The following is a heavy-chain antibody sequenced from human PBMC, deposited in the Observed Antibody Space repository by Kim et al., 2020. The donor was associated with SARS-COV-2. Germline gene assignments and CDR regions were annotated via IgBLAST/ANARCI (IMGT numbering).Heavy chain of an antibody. CDR3: ARGGGYYLDY. CDR1: GGSITSYNW. Sequence: SETLSLTCAVSGGSITSYNWWNWVRQPPGQGLEWIGEIFHSGATNHNPSLKSRVTISMDKSRNQLSLNLNSVTAADTAVYYCARGGGYYLDYWGQGALVTVSS. J-gene: IGHJ4*02. V-gene: IGHV4-4*02. D-gene: IGHD3-22*01. CDR2: IFHSGAT.